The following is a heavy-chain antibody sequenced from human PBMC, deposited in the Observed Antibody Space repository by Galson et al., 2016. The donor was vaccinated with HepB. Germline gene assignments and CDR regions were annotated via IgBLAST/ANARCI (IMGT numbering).Heavy chain of an antibody. D-gene: IGHD4/OR15-4a*01. V-gene: IGHV4-4*07. CDR2: VYTSGTT. CDR3: AREEIMVLAFDI. Sequence: ETLSLTCTVSGGSISSYYWNWIRQPAGKGLEWIGRVYTSGTTNYNPSLKSRVTMSVDTSKKQFSLKLSSVTAADTAVYYCAREEIMVLAFDIWGQGTVVTVSS. CDR1: GGSISSYY. J-gene: IGHJ3*02.